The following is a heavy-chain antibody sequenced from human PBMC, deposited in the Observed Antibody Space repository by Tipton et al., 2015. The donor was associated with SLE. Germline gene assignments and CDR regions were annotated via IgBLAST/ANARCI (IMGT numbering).Heavy chain of an antibody. D-gene: IGHD2-2*01. V-gene: IGHV4-61*01. CDR2: IYYSGST. Sequence: TLSLTCTVSGGSVSSGSYYWSWIRQPPGKGLEWIGYIYYSGSTNYNPSLKSRVTISVDTSKNQFSLKLSSVTAADTAVYYCARDGSSTSYPRDAVDIWGQGTMVTVSS. CDR3: ARDGSSTSYPRDAVDI. CDR1: GGSVSSGSYY. J-gene: IGHJ3*02.